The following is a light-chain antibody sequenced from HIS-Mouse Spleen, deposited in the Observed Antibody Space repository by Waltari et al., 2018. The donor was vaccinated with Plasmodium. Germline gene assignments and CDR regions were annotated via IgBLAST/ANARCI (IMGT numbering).Light chain of an antibody. CDR1: QSIISY. V-gene: IGKV1-39*01. J-gene: IGKJ1*01. CDR3: QQSYSTWT. CDR2: AAS. Sequence: DIQMTQSPSSLSASVGDRVTITCRASQSIISYLNWYQQKPGKAPKLLIYAASSLQSGVPSRFSGSGSGTDFTLTISSLQPEDFATYNCQQSYSTWTFGQGTKVEIK.